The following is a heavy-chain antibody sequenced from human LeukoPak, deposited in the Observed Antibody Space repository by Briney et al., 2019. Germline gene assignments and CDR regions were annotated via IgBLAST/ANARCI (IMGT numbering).Heavy chain of an antibody. CDR1: GGSISSYY. CDR3: ARSLNSLWFGELSQGYYFDY. Sequence: KPSETLSLTCTVSGGSISSYYWSWIRQPPGKGLEWIGYIYYSGSTNYNPSLKSRVTISVDTSKNQFSLKLSSVTAADTAVYYCARSLNSLWFGELSQGYYFDYWGQGTLVTVSS. V-gene: IGHV4-59*08. D-gene: IGHD3-10*01. CDR2: IYYSGST. J-gene: IGHJ4*02.